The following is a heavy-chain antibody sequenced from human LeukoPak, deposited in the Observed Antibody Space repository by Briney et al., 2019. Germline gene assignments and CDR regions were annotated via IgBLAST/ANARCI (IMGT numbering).Heavy chain of an antibody. Sequence: GGSLRLSCSASGFTFSSYAMHWVRQAPGKGLEYVSAISSNGGSTYYADSVKGRFTISRDNSKNTLYLQMSSLRAKDTAVYYCVKDSGYDFLDYWGQGTLVTVSS. D-gene: IGHD5-12*01. CDR3: VKDSGYDFLDY. J-gene: IGHJ4*02. CDR2: ISSNGGST. CDR1: GFTFSSYA. V-gene: IGHV3-64D*06.